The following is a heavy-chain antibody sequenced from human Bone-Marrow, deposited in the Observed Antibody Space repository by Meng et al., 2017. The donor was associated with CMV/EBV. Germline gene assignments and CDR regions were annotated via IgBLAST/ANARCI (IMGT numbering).Heavy chain of an antibody. CDR1: GFTFSSYE. J-gene: IGHJ5*02. V-gene: IGHV3-48*03. CDR2: ISSSGSTI. CDR3: ARVVAAAARPQNWFDP. Sequence: GESLKISCAASGFTFSSYEMNWVRQAPGMGLEWVSYISSSGSTIYYADSVKGRFTISRDNAKNSLYLQMNSLRAEDTAVYYCARVVAAAARPQNWFDPWGQGTLVTVSS. D-gene: IGHD6-13*01.